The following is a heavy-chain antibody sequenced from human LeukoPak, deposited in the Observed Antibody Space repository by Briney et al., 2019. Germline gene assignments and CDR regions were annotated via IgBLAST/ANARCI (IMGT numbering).Heavy chain of an antibody. V-gene: IGHV3-21*01. Sequence: PGXSLRXSCAASGFTFSSYNMNWVRQAPGKGLEWVSSISSSSSYIYYADSVKGRFTISRENAKKSMYMQMNSVRTEDTAVYYCARGAPYCSGGSCMYYFDYWGQGTLVTVSS. J-gene: IGHJ4*02. CDR1: GFTFSSYN. CDR2: ISSSSSYI. CDR3: ARGAPYCSGGSCMYYFDY. D-gene: IGHD2-15*01.